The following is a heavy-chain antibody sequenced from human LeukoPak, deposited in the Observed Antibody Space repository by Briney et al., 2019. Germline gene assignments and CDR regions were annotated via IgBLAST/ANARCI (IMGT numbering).Heavy chain of an antibody. V-gene: IGHV1-18*01. J-gene: IGHJ4*02. Sequence: ASVKVSCKASGYTFTSYGISWVRQAPGQGLEWMGWISAYNGNTNYAQKLQDRVTMTTDTSTSTAYMELRSLRSDDTAVYYCARDDYYDSSGYYPFDYWGQGTLVTVSS. CDR2: ISAYNGNT. CDR1: GYTFTSYG. D-gene: IGHD3-22*01. CDR3: ARDDYYDSSGYYPFDY.